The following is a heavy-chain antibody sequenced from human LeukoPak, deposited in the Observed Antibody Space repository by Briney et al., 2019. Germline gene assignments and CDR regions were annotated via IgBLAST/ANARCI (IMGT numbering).Heavy chain of an antibody. D-gene: IGHD6-19*01. J-gene: IGHJ4*02. V-gene: IGHV3-53*01. CDR1: GFTVSSNY. CDR3: VGGIGWIFDH. CDR2: IYSGGST. Sequence: GGSLRLSCAASGFTVSSNYMSWVRQAPGKGLEWVSVIYSGGSTYYADSVKGRFTISRDNAKNSLYLLMNSLRVEDTAIYYCVGGIGWIFDHWGQGTPVTVSS.